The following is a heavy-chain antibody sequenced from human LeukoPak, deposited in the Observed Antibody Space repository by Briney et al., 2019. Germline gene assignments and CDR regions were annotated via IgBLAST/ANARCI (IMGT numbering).Heavy chain of an antibody. CDR1: GGSISSSNW. CDR2: IYHSGST. Sequence: SGTLSLTCAVSGGSISSSNWWSWVRQPPGKGLGWIGEIYHSGSTYYNPSLKSRVTISVDRSKNQFSLKLSSVTAADTAVYYCARADAAAGTYYFDYWGQGTLVTVSS. V-gene: IGHV4-4*02. J-gene: IGHJ4*02. CDR3: ARADAAAGTYYFDY. D-gene: IGHD6-13*01.